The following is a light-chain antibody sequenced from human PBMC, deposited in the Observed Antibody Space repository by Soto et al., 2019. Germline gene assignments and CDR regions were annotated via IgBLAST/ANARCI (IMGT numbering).Light chain of an antibody. Sequence: QSALTQPASDYGSHVQSITISCTGTINDLGTYNYVSWYQQYPDKAPKLIIYDVRNRPSEVSDRFSGSKSGDTASLIISGLQAEDEADYCCFSASTKISRHVLGTGTKVTVL. V-gene: IGLV2-14*03. CDR1: INDLGTYNY. CDR3: FSASTKISRHV. J-gene: IGLJ1*01. CDR2: DVR.